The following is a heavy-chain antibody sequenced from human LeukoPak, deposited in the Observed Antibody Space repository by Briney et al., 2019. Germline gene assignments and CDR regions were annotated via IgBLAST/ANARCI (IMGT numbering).Heavy chain of an antibody. Sequence: GGSLRLSCAASGFTFSSYSMNWVRQAPGKGLEWVSSISSSSSYIYYADSVKGRFTISRDNAKNSLYLQMNSLRAEDTAVYYCARDDYTGDAFDIWGQGTMVTVSS. CDR3: ARDDYTGDAFDI. J-gene: IGHJ3*02. V-gene: IGHV3-21*01. D-gene: IGHD4-11*01. CDR1: GFTFSSYS. CDR2: ISSSSSYI.